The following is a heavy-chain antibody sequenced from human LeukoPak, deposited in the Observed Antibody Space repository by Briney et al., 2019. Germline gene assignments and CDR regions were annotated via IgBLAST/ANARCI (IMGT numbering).Heavy chain of an antibody. CDR3: ARARASGSYYQALGY. CDR2: INWNGGIT. CDR1: EFTFSSYS. V-gene: IGHV3-20*04. Sequence: GGSLRLSCTASEFTFSSYSMAWVRQAPGKGLEWVSGINWNGGITDYADSVKGRLTISRDNAKNSLYLQMNSLRVEDTALYYCARARASGSYYQALGYWGQGTLVTVSS. D-gene: IGHD3-10*01. J-gene: IGHJ4*02.